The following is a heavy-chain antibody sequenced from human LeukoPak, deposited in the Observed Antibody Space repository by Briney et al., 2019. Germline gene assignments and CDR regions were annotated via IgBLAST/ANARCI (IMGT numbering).Heavy chain of an antibody. V-gene: IGHV3-33*01. CDR2: IYYDGSNK. D-gene: IGHD3-22*01. CDR1: GFTFSSYG. J-gene: IGHJ4*02. CDR3: ARQIAYYYASSGYYVFDY. Sequence: PGRSLRLSCAASGFTFSSYGMHWVRQAPGKGLEWVAVIYYDGSNKYYADSVKGRFTISRDNSKNTLYLQMNSLRGEDTAVYYCARQIAYYYASSGYYVFDYWGQGTLVTVSS.